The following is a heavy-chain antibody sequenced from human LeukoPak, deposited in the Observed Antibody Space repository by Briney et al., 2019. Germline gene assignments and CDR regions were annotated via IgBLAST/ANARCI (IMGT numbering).Heavy chain of an antibody. CDR1: GGSISSYY. Sequence: SETLSLTCAVSGGSISSYYWSWIRQPPGKGLEWIGYIYYSGSTNYNPSLKSRVTISVDTSKNQFSLKLSSLTAADTAVYYCARDLGYCSSTSCSLIYYYGMDVWGQGTTVTVSS. CDR3: ARDLGYCSSTSCSLIYYYGMDV. V-gene: IGHV4-59*01. J-gene: IGHJ6*02. CDR2: IYYSGST. D-gene: IGHD2-2*01.